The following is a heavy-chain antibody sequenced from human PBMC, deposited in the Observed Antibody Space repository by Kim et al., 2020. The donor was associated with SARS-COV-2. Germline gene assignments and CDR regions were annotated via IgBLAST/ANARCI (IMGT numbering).Heavy chain of an antibody. CDR3: ARIDRLSSAFDI. Sequence: SYAQKFQGRVTMTRDTSTSTVYMELSSLRSEDTAVYYCARIDRLSSAFDIWGQGTMVTVSS. D-gene: IGHD3-9*01. J-gene: IGHJ3*02. V-gene: IGHV1-46*01.